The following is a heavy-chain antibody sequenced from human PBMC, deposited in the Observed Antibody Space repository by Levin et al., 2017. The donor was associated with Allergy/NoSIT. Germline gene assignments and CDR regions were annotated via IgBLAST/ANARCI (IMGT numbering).Heavy chain of an antibody. J-gene: IGHJ5*02. V-gene: IGHV4-59*01. CDR3: ARSWITGEGWFDP. D-gene: IGHD7-27*01. Sequence: SETLSLTCTVSGGSISSYYWSWIRQPPGKGLEWIGFIYYSGSTNYNPSLKSRITISVDTSKNQFSLKLTSVTAADTAVYYCARSWITGEGWFDPWGQGTLVTVSS. CDR1: GGSISSYY. CDR2: IYYSGST.